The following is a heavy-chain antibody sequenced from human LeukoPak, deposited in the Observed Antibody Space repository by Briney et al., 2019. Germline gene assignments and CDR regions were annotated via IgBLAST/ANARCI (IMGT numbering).Heavy chain of an antibody. Sequence: KPSETLSLTCTVSGGSISSGGYYWSWIRQHPGKGLEWIGYIYYSGSTYYNPSLKSRLTISVDTSKNQFSLKLSSVTAADTAVHYCARGGTAMVPFDYWGQGTLVTVSS. CDR3: ARGGTAMVPFDY. CDR2: IYYSGST. V-gene: IGHV4-31*03. D-gene: IGHD5-18*01. J-gene: IGHJ4*02. CDR1: GGSISSGGYY.